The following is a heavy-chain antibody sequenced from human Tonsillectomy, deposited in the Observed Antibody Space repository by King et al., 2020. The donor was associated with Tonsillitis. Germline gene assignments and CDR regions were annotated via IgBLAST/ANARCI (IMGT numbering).Heavy chain of an antibody. D-gene: IGHD3-22*01. V-gene: IGHV3-48*02. J-gene: IGHJ6*02. CDR3: ARDDLDYYVSGAYYSGMDV. Sequence: QLVQSGGGLAQPGGSLRLSCAASGFTFSDYSMNWVRQSPGKGLEWISYISKDYGTIRYVDSVKGRFTISRDNAENSVFLQMGSLRDDDTGVYFCARDDLDYYVSGAYYSGMDVWGQGTSVTVSS. CDR1: GFTFSDYS. CDR2: ISKDYGTI.